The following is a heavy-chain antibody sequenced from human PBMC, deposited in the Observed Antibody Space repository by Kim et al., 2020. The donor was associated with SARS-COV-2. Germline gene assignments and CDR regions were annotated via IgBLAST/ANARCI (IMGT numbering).Heavy chain of an antibody. J-gene: IGHJ4*02. V-gene: IGHV1-2*04. CDR1: GYTFTDYY. D-gene: IGHD3-10*01. CDR3: ARDRGNNNWYDFDS. Sequence: ASVKVSCKASGYTFTDYYIHWVRQAPGQSLEWMGWINANSGSTHFPQRFQGWLTMTRDRSMNTAYMELTNLKSDDTAVYYCARDRGNNNWYDFDSWGQGT. CDR2: INANSGST.